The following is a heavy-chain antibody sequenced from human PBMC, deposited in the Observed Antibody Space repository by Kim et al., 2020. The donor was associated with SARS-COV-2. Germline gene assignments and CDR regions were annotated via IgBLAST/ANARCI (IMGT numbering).Heavy chain of an antibody. CDR2: ISGTSNNI. Sequence: GGSLRLSCAASGFTFKTYTMTWVRQAPGKGLECVSCISGTSNNIYHADAVKGRSTISRDNAKTSMYLQMNSLRVEDTAVYYCARVSARIKNFDYWGQGTPGIVS. CDR1: GFTFKTYT. D-gene: IGHD3-3*01. CDR3: ARVSARIKNFDY. V-gene: IGHV3-21*06. J-gene: IGHJ4*02.